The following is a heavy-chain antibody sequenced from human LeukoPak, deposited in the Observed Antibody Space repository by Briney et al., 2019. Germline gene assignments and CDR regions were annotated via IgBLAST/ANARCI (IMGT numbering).Heavy chain of an antibody. V-gene: IGHV3-21*01. D-gene: IGHD1-26*01. CDR2: INNVASHI. CDR1: GFSISSSA. CDR3: AKVAWSGSYQGDY. Sequence: GGSLRLSCAASGFSISSSAMNWVRQAPGKGLEWVSSINNVASHIYYAGSVRGRFTISRDNAKNSVYLQMNSLRAEDTAVYYCAKVAWSGSYQGDYWGQGTLVTVSS. J-gene: IGHJ4*02.